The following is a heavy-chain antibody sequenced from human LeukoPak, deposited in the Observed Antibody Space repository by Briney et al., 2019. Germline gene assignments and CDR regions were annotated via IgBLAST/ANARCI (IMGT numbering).Heavy chain of an antibody. CDR3: ARDLRVYSSGWYPYYFDY. CDR2: INSDGIST. D-gene: IGHD6-19*01. J-gene: IGHJ4*02. V-gene: IGHV3-74*01. CDR1: RFTFSRYW. Sequence: QPGGSLRLSCAASRFTFSRYWMHWVRQAPGKGLVWVSRINSDGISTSYADSVKGRFTISRDNAKNSLYLQMNSLRAEDTAVYYCARDLRVYSSGWYPYYFDYWGQGTLVTVSS.